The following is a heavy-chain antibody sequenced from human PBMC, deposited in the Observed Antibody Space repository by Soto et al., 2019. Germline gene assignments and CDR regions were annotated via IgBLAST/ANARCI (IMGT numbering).Heavy chain of an antibody. CDR2: VNPILSMS. D-gene: IGHD3-10*01. V-gene: IGHV1-69*02. J-gene: IGHJ4*02. CDR1: GDTFSFYT. Sequence: QVQLVQSGAELKQPGSSVKVSCKASGDTFSFYTINWVRQAPGLGLEWMGRVNPILSMSNYAQKFQGRVTMTADKYTSTAYMELRSLRSEDTAFYYCATSYGSGYRAFDYWGQGALVTVSS. CDR3: ATSYGSGYRAFDY.